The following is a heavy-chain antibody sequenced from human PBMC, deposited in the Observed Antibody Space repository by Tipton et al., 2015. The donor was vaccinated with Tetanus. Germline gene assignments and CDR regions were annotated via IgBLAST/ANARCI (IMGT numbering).Heavy chain of an antibody. V-gene: IGHV4-39*07. CDR1: GGSISSSSYY. Sequence: TLSLTCTVSGGSISSSSYYWGWIRQPPGKGLEWIGSIYYSGSTNYNPSLKSRVTISVDTSKNQFSLKLSSVTAADTAVYYCARGLRAYSYGSGLSYWGQGTLVTVSS. CDR2: IYYSGST. J-gene: IGHJ4*02. CDR3: ARGLRAYSYGSGLSY. D-gene: IGHD5-18*01.